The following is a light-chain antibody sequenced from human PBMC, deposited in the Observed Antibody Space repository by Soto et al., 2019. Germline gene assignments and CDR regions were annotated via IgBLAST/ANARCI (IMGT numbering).Light chain of an antibody. CDR3: LLSYSGPVV. V-gene: IGLV7-46*01. J-gene: IGLJ2*01. CDR2: DTS. CDR1: TGAVTSTHY. Sequence: QAVVTQEPSLTVSPGGTVTLTCGSSTGAVTSTHYPYWFQRKPGQAPRILIYDTSNKQSWTPARFSGSLLGGKAALTLSGAQPEDEAEYYCLLSYSGPVVFGGGTKVTVL.